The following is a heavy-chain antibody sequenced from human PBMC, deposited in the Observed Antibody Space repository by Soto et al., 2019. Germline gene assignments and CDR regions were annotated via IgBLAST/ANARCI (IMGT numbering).Heavy chain of an antibody. CDR1: GGSISSSSYY. CDR3: ARYRREAVAGYTLDN. CDR2: MDYSGST. Sequence: SETLSLTCTVSGGSISSSSYYWGWIRQPPGKGLEWIGSMDYSGSTNYNPSLKSRVTISEDTSKSQFSLKVNSMTAADTAVYYCARYRREAVAGYTLDNWGQGILVTSPQ. V-gene: IGHV4-39*07. J-gene: IGHJ4*02. D-gene: IGHD6-13*01.